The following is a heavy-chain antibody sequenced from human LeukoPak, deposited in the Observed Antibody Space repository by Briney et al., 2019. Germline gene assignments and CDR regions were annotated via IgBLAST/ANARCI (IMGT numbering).Heavy chain of an antibody. J-gene: IGHJ4*02. CDR3: AADTYGSGSH. CDR2: IVVGSGNT. V-gene: IGHV1-58*02. CDR1: GFTFTISA. Sequence: ASVKVSCKASGFTFTISAMQWVREARGQRLEWIGWIVVGSGNTNYAQKFQERVTITRDMSTSTAYVELSSLRSEDTAVYYCAADTYGSGSHWGQGTLVTVSS. D-gene: IGHD3-10*01.